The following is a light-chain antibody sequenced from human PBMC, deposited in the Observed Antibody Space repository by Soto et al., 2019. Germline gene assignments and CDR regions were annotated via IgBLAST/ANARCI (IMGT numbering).Light chain of an antibody. J-gene: IGKJ4*01. V-gene: IGKV3-20*01. CDR3: HQYYSSPTT. CDR1: QSVSSSY. Sequence: IVLTQSPATLSLSPGKRASLSCRASQSVSSSYLAWYQQKSGQAPRLLIYGSSTRATGIPDRFSGSGSGTDFTLTIDRLEPEDFAVYYCHQYYSSPTTFGGGTKVDIK. CDR2: GSS.